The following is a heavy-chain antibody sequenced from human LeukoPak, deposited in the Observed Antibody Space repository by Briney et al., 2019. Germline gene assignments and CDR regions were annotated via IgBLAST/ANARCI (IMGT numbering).Heavy chain of an antibody. CDR1: GFTFSSYG. CDR2: IRYDGSNK. CDR3: AKDETMIAVVILGAFDI. Sequence: GGSLRLSCAAAGFTFSSYGVHWVRQAPGKGLEWVAFIRYDGSNKYYADSVKGRFTISRDNSKNTLFLQMNSLRAEDTAVYYCAKDETMIAVVILGAFDIWRQGTMVAVSS. D-gene: IGHD3-3*01. V-gene: IGHV3-30*02. J-gene: IGHJ3*02.